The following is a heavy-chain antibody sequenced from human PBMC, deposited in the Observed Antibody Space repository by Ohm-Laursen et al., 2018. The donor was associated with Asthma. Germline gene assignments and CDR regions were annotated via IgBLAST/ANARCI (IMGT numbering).Heavy chain of an antibody. CDR1: GGTFSSYA. CDR2: IHPNNGDT. V-gene: IGHV1-2*06. CDR3: ARDLGHISNWYTEYFQY. Sequence: SVKVSCKASGGTFSSYAVSWVRQAPGQGLEWMGRIHPNNGDTTYAQNFRGRVTFTRDTSIRIAYMELTSLSSDDTAVYFCARDLGHISNWYTEYFQYWGQGTLVTVSS. J-gene: IGHJ1*01. D-gene: IGHD6-13*01.